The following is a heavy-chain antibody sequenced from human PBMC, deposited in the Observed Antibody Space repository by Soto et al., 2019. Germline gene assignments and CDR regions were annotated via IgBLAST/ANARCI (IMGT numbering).Heavy chain of an antibody. CDR2: IYYSGST. CDR1: GGSISSYF. Sequence: SETLSLTCTVSGGSISSYFWSWIRQHPGKGLEWIGYIYYSGSTYYNPSLKSRVTISVDRSKNQFSLKLSSVTAADTAVYYCARGLGKMATIRVYYYYYYMDVWGKGTTVTVSS. D-gene: IGHD5-12*01. J-gene: IGHJ6*03. CDR3: ARGLGKMATIRVYYYYYYMDV. V-gene: IGHV4-59*06.